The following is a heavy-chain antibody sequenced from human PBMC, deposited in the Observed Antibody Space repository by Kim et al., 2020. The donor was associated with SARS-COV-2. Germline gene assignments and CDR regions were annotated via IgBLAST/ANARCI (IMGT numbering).Heavy chain of an antibody. CDR1: GGSISSGGYY. Sequence: SETLSLTCTVSGGSISSGGYYWSWIRQHPGKGLECIGYIYYSGSTYYNPSLKSRVTISVDTSKNQFSLKLSSVTAADTAVYYCARDHRTYSSSSYYYYYGMDVWGQGTTVTVSS. CDR3: ARDHRTYSSSSYYYYYGMDV. J-gene: IGHJ6*02. D-gene: IGHD6-6*01. CDR2: IYYSGST. V-gene: IGHV4-31*03.